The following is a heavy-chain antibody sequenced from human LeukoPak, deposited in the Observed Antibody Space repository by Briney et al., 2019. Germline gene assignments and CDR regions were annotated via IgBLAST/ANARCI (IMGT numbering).Heavy chain of an antibody. CDR3: ASTSGYCSGGNCYSAFDY. Sequence: PSETLSLTCTVSGGSVSTYYWNWIRQPPGKRLEWIGYIYYSGSTNYNPSLKSRLTIPVDTSNNQFSLKLSSVTAADTAVYYCASTSGYCSGGNCYSAFDYWGQGTLVTVSS. J-gene: IGHJ4*02. D-gene: IGHD2-15*01. CDR2: IYYSGST. V-gene: IGHV4-59*02. CDR1: GGSVSTYY.